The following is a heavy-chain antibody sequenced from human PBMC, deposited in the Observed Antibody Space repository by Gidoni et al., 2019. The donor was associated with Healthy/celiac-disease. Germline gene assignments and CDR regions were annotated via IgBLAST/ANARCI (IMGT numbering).Heavy chain of an antibody. J-gene: IGHJ6*02. V-gene: IGHV3-73*01. Sequence: EVQLVESGGGLDQPGGSMKLSCAASGFTFSASAMHVVRQASGKGLEWVGRIRRKANSDATAYAASVKGRFTISRDDSKNTAYLQMNSLKTEDTAVYYCTRMYCSSTSCREYYYYYGMDVWGQGTTVTVSS. CDR3: TRMYCSSTSCREYYYYYGMDV. CDR2: IRRKANSDAT. CDR1: GFTFSASA. D-gene: IGHD2-2*01.